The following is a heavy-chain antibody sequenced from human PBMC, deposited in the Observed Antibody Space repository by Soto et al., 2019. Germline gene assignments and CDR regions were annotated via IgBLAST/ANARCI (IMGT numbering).Heavy chain of an antibody. CDR1: GDYIHVGGYY. CDR2: ICYTGKT. J-gene: IGHJ5*02. V-gene: IGHV4-30-4*01. CDR3: GRDLTSNANCIDL. Sequence: LSLTCSVSGDYIHVGGYYWTWIRQRPGKGLEWMGYICYTGKTYYNPSLESRLTMSVDRSKNQFSLRLTSVTAADTAVYFCGRDLTSNANCIDLWGQGTLVTVSS. D-gene: IGHD2-2*01.